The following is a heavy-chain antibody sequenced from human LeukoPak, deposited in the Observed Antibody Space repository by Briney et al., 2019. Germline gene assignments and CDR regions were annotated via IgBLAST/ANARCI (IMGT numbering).Heavy chain of an antibody. D-gene: IGHD5-24*01. Sequence: GGSLRLSCVASGFTFSNYGMHWVRQAPGKGLEWVAFISYDRSNKYYVDSVKGRFTISRDNSKNTLYLQMNSQRAEDTAVFYCAKDVSEMATVGAYYFDYWGQGSLVTVSS. CDR1: GFTFSNYG. V-gene: IGHV3-30*18. J-gene: IGHJ4*02. CDR2: ISYDRSNK. CDR3: AKDVSEMATVGAYYFDY.